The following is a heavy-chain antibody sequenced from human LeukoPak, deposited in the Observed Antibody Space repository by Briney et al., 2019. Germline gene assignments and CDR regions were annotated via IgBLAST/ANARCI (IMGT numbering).Heavy chain of an antibody. CDR1: GGSINTYY. V-gene: IGHV4-30-4*08. CDR2: IYYSGST. J-gene: IGHJ6*02. CDR3: ARDFLTERDRGIVATIGDYYYYYGMDV. Sequence: PSETLSLTCTVSGGSINTYYWSWIRQHPGKGLEWIGYIYYSGSTYYNPSLKSRVTISVDTSKNQFSLKLSSVTAADTAVYYCARDFLTERDRGIVATIGDYYYYYGMDVWGQGTTVTVSS. D-gene: IGHD5-12*01.